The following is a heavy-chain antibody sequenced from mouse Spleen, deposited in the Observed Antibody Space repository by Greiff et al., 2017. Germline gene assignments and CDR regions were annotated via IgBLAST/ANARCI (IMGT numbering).Heavy chain of an antibody. CDR2: IDPEDGDT. CDR1: GFNIKDYY. D-gene: IGHD2-4*01. J-gene: IGHJ1*01. CDR3: TYDYENWYFDV. Sequence: VQLQQSGAELVRPGASVKLSCTASGFNIKDYYMHWVKQRPEQGLEWIGRIDPEDGDTEYAPTFQGKATMTADTSSNTAYLQLSSLTSEDTAVYYCTYDYENWYFDVWGAGTTVTVSS. V-gene: IGHV14-1*01.